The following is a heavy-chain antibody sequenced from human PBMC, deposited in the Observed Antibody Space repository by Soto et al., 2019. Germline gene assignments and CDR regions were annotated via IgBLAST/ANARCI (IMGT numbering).Heavy chain of an antibody. CDR2: INPNSGGT. Sequence: QVQLVQSGAEVKKPGASVKVSCKASGYTFTSYGISWVRQAPGQGLEWMGWINPNSGGTNYAQKFQGRVTMTRDTSISTAYMELSRLRSDDTAVYYCARGFVVVPAKNWFDPWGQGTLVTVSS. CDR3: ARGFVVVPAKNWFDP. J-gene: IGHJ5*02. D-gene: IGHD2-2*01. V-gene: IGHV1-2*02. CDR1: GYTFTSYG.